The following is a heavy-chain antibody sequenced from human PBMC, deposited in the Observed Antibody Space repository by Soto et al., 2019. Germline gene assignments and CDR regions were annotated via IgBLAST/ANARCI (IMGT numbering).Heavy chain of an antibody. V-gene: IGHV1-69*02. CDR2: IIPILGIA. CDR3: ARTDISTAWDY. D-gene: IGHD3-9*01. CDR1: GGTFSSYT. J-gene: IGHJ4*02. Sequence: QVQLVQSGAEVKKPGSSVKVSCKASGGTFSSYTISWVRQAPGQGLEWMGRIIPILGIANYAQKFQGRVTIPADKSTSTAYMELSSLRSEDTAVYYCARTDISTAWDYWGQGTLVTVSS.